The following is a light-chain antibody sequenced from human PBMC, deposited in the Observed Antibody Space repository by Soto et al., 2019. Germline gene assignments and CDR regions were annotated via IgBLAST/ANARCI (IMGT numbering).Light chain of an antibody. Sequence: DIQMTQSPSTLSASVGDRVTITCRASQFMSVWLAWYQQKPGTAPKLLIYKASSLESGVPTRFSGSGSGTEFTLTISSLQPDDSATYYCQQYNSFPLTFGPGTKVYIK. CDR1: QFMSVW. J-gene: IGKJ3*01. CDR2: KAS. V-gene: IGKV1-5*03. CDR3: QQYNSFPLT.